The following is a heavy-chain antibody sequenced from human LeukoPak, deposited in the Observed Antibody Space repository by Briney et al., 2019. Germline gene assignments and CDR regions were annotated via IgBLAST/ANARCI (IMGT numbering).Heavy chain of an antibody. CDR2: ISNSGSTT. Sequence: GGSLRLSCAASGFTFSSFLMSWVRQAPGKGLEWVSAISNSGSTTYYADSVKGRFTISRENSINTLYLQMNSLRAGHTAVYFCAKGHLAHDYWGQGTLVTVSS. CDR3: AKGHLAHDY. CDR1: GFTFSSFL. V-gene: IGHV3-23*01. J-gene: IGHJ4*02.